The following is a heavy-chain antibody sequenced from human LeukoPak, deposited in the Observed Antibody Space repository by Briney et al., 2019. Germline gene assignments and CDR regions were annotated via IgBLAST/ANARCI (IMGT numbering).Heavy chain of an antibody. D-gene: IGHD2-8*01. Sequence: GGSLRLSCAASGFTFSSYSMNWVRQAPGKGLEGVSSINSSSSYIYYADSVKGRFTISRDNAKNSLYLQMNSLRAEDTAVYYCARDGARGVQVFDYWGQGTLVTVSS. J-gene: IGHJ4*02. CDR3: ARDGARGVQVFDY. V-gene: IGHV3-21*01. CDR1: GFTFSSYS. CDR2: INSSSSYI.